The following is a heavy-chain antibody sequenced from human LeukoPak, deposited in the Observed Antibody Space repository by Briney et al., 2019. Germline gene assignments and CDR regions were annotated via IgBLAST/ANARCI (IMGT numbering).Heavy chain of an antibody. CDR2: ISAYNGNT. J-gene: IGHJ6*02. CDR1: GYTFTSYG. Sequence: GASVKVSCKASGYTFTSYGISWVRQAPGQGLEWMGWISAYNGNTNYAQKLQGRVTMTTDTSTSTAYMELRSLRSDDTAVYYCASSKSYDNFDYYYGMDVWGQGTTVTVSS. D-gene: IGHD5-12*01. V-gene: IGHV1-18*01. CDR3: ASSKSYDNFDYYYGMDV.